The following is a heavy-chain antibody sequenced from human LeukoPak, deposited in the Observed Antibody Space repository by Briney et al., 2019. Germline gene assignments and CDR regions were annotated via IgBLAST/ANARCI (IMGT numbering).Heavy chain of an antibody. J-gene: IGHJ3*02. CDR1: GGSISSGGYY. V-gene: IGHV4-31*03. Sequence: SETLSLTCTVSGGSISSGGYYWSWIRQHPGKGLEWIGYIYYSGSTYYNPSLKSRVTISVDTSKNQFSLKLSSVTAADTAVYYCARYGRSYGSGSYYLAAFDIWGPATMVTVSS. CDR3: ARYGRSYGSGSYYLAAFDI. D-gene: IGHD3-10*01. CDR2: IYYSGST.